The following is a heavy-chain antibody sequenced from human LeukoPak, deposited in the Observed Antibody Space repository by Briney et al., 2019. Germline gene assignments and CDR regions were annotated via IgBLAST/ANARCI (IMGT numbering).Heavy chain of an antibody. Sequence: ASVKVSCKASGGTFSSYAISWVRQAPGQGLEWMGWISPYNGNTNYAEKVQGRITMTTDTYTRTVSMELGSLTSDDAAVYYCARELSYYGSGNYYQGRGYYFDYWGQGTLLTVSS. CDR2: ISPYNGNT. D-gene: IGHD3-10*01. V-gene: IGHV1-18*01. J-gene: IGHJ4*02. CDR1: GGTFSSYA. CDR3: ARELSYYGSGNYYQGRGYYFDY.